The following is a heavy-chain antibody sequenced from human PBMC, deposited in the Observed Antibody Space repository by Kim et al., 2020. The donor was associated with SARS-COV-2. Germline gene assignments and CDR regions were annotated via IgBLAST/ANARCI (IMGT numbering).Heavy chain of an antibody. D-gene: IGHD1-26*01. CDR3: ARKRPGGSLRYFDF. CDR2: ISDSGVYT. J-gene: IGHJ2*01. V-gene: IGHV3-23*01. Sequence: GGSLRLSCAASGFTFSNYAMTWVRQAPGKGHEYVSVISDSGVYTYYADSVKGRFTISRDNSQNTLYLQMNRLRAEDTAVYYCARKRPGGSLRYFDFWGRGTLVTVSS. CDR1: GFTFSNYA.